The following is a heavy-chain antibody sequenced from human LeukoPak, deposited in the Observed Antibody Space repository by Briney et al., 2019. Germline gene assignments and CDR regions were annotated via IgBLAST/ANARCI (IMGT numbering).Heavy chain of an antibody. CDR1: GYTFTSYW. V-gene: IGHV5-51*01. CDR2: IYPDDSDT. D-gene: IGHD3-10*01. CDR3: ARVGGDTYCFGPASYPNWYFDL. J-gene: IGHJ2*01. Sequence: GESLMISCQASGYTFTSYWIGWVRPMPGKGLECMGIIYPDDSDTTYSPSFQGQLTISADKSFSTAYLQWSSLKDSDTAIYYCARVGGDTYCFGPASYPNWYFDLWGRGTLVTVSS.